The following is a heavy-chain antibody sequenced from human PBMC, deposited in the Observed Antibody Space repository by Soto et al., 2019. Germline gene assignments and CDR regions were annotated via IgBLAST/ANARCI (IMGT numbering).Heavy chain of an antibody. D-gene: IGHD3-10*01. CDR3: ARDTMVRGVWYAFDI. V-gene: IGHV4-30-2*01. J-gene: IGHJ3*02. CDR1: GGASSSGGYS. CDR2: IYHSGST. Sequence: PSETLSRTCAVAGGASSSGGYSWSWIRQPPGKGLEWIGYIYHSGSTYYNPSLKSRVTISVDRSKNQFSLKLSSVTAADTAVYYCARDTMVRGVWYAFDIWSQGTMVTVSS.